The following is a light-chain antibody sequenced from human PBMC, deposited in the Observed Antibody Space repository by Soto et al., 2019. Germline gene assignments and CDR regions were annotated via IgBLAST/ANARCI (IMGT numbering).Light chain of an antibody. Sequence: QSVLPQPPSASGTPGQRVTISCSGSSSNIGSKTVNWSQQLPGTAPKLLIYSNNQRPSGVPDRFSGSKSGTSASLAISGLQSEDEADYYCAAWDDSLNGYVFGTGTKVTVL. CDR3: AAWDDSLNGYV. CDR1: SSNIGSKT. J-gene: IGLJ1*01. CDR2: SNN. V-gene: IGLV1-44*01.